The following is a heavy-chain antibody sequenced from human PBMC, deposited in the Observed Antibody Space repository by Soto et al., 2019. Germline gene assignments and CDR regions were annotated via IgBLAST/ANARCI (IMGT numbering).Heavy chain of an antibody. CDR2: INHSGST. Sequence: SDTLSLTCAVYGLPFSGYYWSWIRQPPGKGLEWIGEINHSGSTNYNPSLKSRVTISVDTSKNQFSLKLTSVTAADTAVYFCARGGGGSYYRQYFQHWGQGTLVTVSS. CDR1: GLPFSGYY. CDR3: ARGGGGSYYRQYFQH. J-gene: IGHJ1*01. D-gene: IGHD1-26*01. V-gene: IGHV4-34*01.